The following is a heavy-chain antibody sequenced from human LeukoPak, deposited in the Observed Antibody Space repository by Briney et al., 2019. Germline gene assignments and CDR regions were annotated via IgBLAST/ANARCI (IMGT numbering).Heavy chain of an antibody. CDR1: GYTFTGYY. Sequence: ASVKVSCKASGYTFTGYYMHWVRQAPGQGLEWMGWMNPNSGNTGYAQKFQGRVTMTRNTSISTAYMELSSLRSEDTAVYYCARAEGLQGPSGSLRDYGMDVWGQGTTVTVSS. CDR3: ARAEGLQGPSGSLRDYGMDV. CDR2: MNPNSGNT. D-gene: IGHD4-11*01. J-gene: IGHJ6*02. V-gene: IGHV1-8*02.